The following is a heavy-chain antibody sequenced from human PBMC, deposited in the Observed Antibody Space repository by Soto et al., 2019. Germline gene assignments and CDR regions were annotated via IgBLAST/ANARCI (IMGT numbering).Heavy chain of an antibody. D-gene: IGHD2-15*01. CDR2: ISSSSSYI. CDR1: GFTFSSYS. V-gene: IGHV3-21*01. J-gene: IGHJ6*03. CDR3: ARGFLDIRKDYYYYYMDV. Sequence: GGSLRLSCAASGFTFSSYSMNWVRQAPGKGLEWVSSISSSSSYIYYADSVKGRFTISRDNAKNSLYLQMNSLRAEDTAVYYCARGFLDIRKDYYYYYMDVWGKGTTVTVSS.